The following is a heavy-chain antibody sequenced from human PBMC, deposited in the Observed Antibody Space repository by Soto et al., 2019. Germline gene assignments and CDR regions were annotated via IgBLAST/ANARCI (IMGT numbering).Heavy chain of an antibody. Sequence: QVQLVESGGGVVQPGRSLRLSCAASGFTFSSYGMHWVRQAPGKGLEWVAVIWYDGSNKYYADSVKGRFTISRDNSKNTLYLQMNSLRAEYTAGYYCARAYCGGDCYSHYYYGMDVWGQGTTVTVSS. J-gene: IGHJ6*02. CDR2: IWYDGSNK. CDR1: GFTFSSYG. D-gene: IGHD2-21*02. CDR3: ARAYCGGDCYSHYYYGMDV. V-gene: IGHV3-33*01.